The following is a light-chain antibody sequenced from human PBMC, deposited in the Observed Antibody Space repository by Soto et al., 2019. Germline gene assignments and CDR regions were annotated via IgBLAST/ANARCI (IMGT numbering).Light chain of an antibody. V-gene: IGLV2-14*01. J-gene: IGLJ1*01. CDR3: SSYTRSSTLV. Sequence: SVLTQPAFVSGSPGQSITISCTGTSSEVGGYNYVSWYQQHPGKAPKLMIYEVSNRPSGVSNRFSGSKSGNTASLTISGLQAEDEAEYYCSSYTRSSTLVFGTGTKLTVL. CDR2: EVS. CDR1: SSEVGGYNY.